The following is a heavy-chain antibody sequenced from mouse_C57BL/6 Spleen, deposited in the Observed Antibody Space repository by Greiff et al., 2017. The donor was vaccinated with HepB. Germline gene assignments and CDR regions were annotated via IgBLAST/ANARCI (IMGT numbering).Heavy chain of an antibody. CDR2: ISSGSSTI. Sequence: EVNVVESGGGLVKPGGSLKLSCAASGFTFSDYGMHWVRQAPEKGLEWVAYISSGSSTIYYADTVKGRFTISRDNAKNTLFLQMTSLRSEDTAMYYCARQRDYYAMDYWGQGTSVTVSS. CDR1: GFTFSDYG. CDR3: ARQRDYYAMDY. J-gene: IGHJ4*01. V-gene: IGHV5-17*01.